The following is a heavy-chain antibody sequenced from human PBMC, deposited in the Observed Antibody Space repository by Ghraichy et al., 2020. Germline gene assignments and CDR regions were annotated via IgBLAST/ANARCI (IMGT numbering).Heavy chain of an antibody. D-gene: IGHD3-16*01. J-gene: IGHJ4*02. V-gene: IGHV1-2*02. CDR3: ARGGGVMGEGRQPRGYDY. Sequence: ASVKVSCTTTGYTFTAYHIHWVRQAPGQGLEWLGWINPYSGGTNYAQKFQGRVSMTRDASNNTAYLETRDLTSDDTAMYYCARGGGVMGEGRQPRGYDYWGQGTLFTFSS. CDR2: INPYSGGT. CDR1: GYTFTAYH.